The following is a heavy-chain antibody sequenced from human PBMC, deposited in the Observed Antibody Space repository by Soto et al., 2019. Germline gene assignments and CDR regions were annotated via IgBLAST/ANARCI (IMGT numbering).Heavy chain of an antibody. V-gene: IGHV1-46*01. Sequence: DAVKVTCKASGYTFTSYRMHWVLQAPGQGLNCMGIINGSGGSTSNRQKFHVRVTMTSDTSTSKVYMERSSIRSEDNAVYYCARDCTHTAMDRDYYDYGMDVWVQGTT. D-gene: IGHD5-18*01. CDR3: ARDCTHTAMDRDYYDYGMDV. J-gene: IGHJ6*02. CDR1: GYTFTSYR. CDR2: INGSGGST.